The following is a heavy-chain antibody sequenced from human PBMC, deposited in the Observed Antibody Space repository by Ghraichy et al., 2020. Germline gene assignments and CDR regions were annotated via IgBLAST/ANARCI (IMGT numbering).Heavy chain of an antibody. CDR3: AKNRCSWYSDY. CDR1: GFSFRSYA. D-gene: IGHD6-13*01. V-gene: IGHV3-23*01. CDR2: ISGSGGGT. Sequence: GGSLRLSCAASGFSFRSYAMSWVRQPPGKGLEWVSGISGSGGGTYYADSVKGRFTISRDNSQNTLYLQRNSLRAEDTAVYYCAKNRCSWYSDYWGQGTLVTISS. J-gene: IGHJ4*02.